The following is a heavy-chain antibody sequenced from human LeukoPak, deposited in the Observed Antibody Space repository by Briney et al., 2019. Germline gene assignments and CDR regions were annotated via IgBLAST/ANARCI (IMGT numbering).Heavy chain of an antibody. CDR2: ISWDGGST. CDR1: GFTFDDYA. V-gene: IGHV3-43D*03. Sequence: GGSLRLSCAATGFTFDDYAMHWVRQAPGKGLEWVSLISWDGGSTYYADSVKGRFTISRDNSKNSLYLQMNSLRSEDTALYYCAKDMSSSGWFSFFDYWGQGTLVTVSS. CDR3: AKDMSSSGWFSFFDY. J-gene: IGHJ4*02. D-gene: IGHD6-19*01.